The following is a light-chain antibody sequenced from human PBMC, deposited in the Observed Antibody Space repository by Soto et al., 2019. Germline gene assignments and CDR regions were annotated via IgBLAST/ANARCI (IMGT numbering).Light chain of an antibody. CDR2: GAS. V-gene: IGKV3-20*01. CDR3: QQYYGTPPT. CDR1: QSVSSSY. J-gene: IGKJ1*01. Sequence: EIVLTQSPGTLSLSPGERATLSCRASQSVSSSYLAWYQQKPGQAPRLLIYGASSRATGIPDRFSGSGSGTDFTLTISRLEPEDVAVYYCQQYYGTPPTFGQGTKVEIK.